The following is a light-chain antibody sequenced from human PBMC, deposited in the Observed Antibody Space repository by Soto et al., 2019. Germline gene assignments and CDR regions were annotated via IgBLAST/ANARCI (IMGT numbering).Light chain of an antibody. CDR2: EVN. V-gene: IGLV2-14*01. CDR1: SSDIGRYNY. CDR3: TSCITANTRCV. Sequence: QSALTQPASVSGSPGQSITISCTGTSSDIGRYNYVSWFQQHPGKVPKLVIFEVNYRPSGVSDRFSGSKSGNTASLTITGLQAEDGADYYCTSCITANTRCVFGSGTKVTVL. J-gene: IGLJ1*01.